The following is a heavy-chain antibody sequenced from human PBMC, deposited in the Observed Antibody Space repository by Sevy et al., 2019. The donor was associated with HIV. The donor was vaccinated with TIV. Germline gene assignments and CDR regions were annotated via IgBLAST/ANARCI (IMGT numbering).Heavy chain of an antibody. CDR3: GRGQYYDSSGYTDF. CDR2: IRSKTYGGAT. Sequence: GGSLRISCTASGFTFVEYALSWFRQAPGKGLEWVGFIRSKTYGGATEFAASVNGRFTISRDDSKSIAYLQMNSLKTEDTALYYCGRGQYYDSSGYTDFWGQGTLVTVSS. V-gene: IGHV3-49*03. D-gene: IGHD3-22*01. J-gene: IGHJ4*02. CDR1: GFTFVEYA.